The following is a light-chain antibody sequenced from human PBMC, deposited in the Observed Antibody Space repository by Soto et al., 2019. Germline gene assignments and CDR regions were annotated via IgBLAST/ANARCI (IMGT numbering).Light chain of an antibody. CDR1: RSDVGGFDY. Sequence: QSALTQPASVSGSPGQSITIYCTGTRSDVGGFDYVSWYQQHPGEAPKLIIYEVTHRPSGVSNRFSGSKSGNTASLTISGRQAEDEAAYYCRSYTNIATWVFGGGTKLTVL. CDR3: RSYTNIATWV. J-gene: IGLJ3*02. V-gene: IGLV2-14*01. CDR2: EVT.